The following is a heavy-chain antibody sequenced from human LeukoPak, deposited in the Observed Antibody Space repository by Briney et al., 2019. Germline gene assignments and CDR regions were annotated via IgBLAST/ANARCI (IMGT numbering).Heavy chain of an antibody. J-gene: IGHJ6*02. CDR1: GFTFTYAW. CDR2: VKSKTDGGTT. CDR3: TTDGCGGGSCYPNYYYGMDV. Sequence: GGSLRLSCAASGFTFTYAWMSWVRQAPGEGLEWVGRVKSKTDGGTTAHAAPVKGRFTISRDDSKNTLYLQMDSLKTEDTAVYFCTTDGCGGGSCYPNYYYGMDVWGQGTTVTVAS. V-gene: IGHV3-15*01. D-gene: IGHD2-15*01.